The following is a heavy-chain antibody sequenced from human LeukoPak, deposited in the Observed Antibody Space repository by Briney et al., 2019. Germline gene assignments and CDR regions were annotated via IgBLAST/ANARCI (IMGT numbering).Heavy chain of an antibody. D-gene: IGHD4-23*01. Sequence: GASVKVSCKASGGTFSSYAISWVRQAPGQGLEWMGRIIPILGIANYAQKFQGRVTITADKSTSTAYMELSSLRSEDTAVYYCARGQAVVTPYYYYGMDVWAKGPRSPSP. CDR2: IIPILGIA. CDR1: GGTFSSYA. V-gene: IGHV1-69*04. J-gene: IGHJ6*02. CDR3: ARGQAVVTPYYYYGMDV.